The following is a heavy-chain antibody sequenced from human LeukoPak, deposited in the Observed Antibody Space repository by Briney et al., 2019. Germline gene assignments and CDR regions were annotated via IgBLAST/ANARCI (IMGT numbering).Heavy chain of an antibody. Sequence: ASVKVSCKASGYTFTRGDISWVRQAPGQGLEWMGWMNPGTGNSVYGQKFQGRVTMTTDTSTSTAYLEVRSLTSGDTAVYYCTRLVGSGWYYFDYWGQGTLVTVSS. CDR3: TRLVGSGWYYFDY. D-gene: IGHD6-19*01. CDR1: GYTFTRGD. CDR2: MNPGTGNS. V-gene: IGHV1-8*01. J-gene: IGHJ4*02.